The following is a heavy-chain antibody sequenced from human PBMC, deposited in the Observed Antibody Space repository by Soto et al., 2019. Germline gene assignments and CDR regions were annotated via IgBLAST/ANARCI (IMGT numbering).Heavy chain of an antibody. D-gene: IGHD2-15*01. V-gene: IGHV4-38-2*02. J-gene: IGHJ4*02. CDR1: DYSISSDYY. CDR2: FYHTGST. CDR3: ARFAAN. Sequence: QVQLQESGPGLVKPSETLSLTCTVSDYSISSDYYWGWIRQSPGNGLEWIASFYHTGSTHYNPSLKSRVTISVDTSKTQLSLELTTVTAADTAVYRCARFAANWGPGIVVTVSS.